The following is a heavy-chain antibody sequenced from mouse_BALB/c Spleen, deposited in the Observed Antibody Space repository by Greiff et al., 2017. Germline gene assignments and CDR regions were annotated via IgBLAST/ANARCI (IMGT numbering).Heavy chain of an antibody. V-gene: IGHV1-9*01. D-gene: IGHD5-1*01. CDR3: ARREYTWFAY. Sequence: VKLLESGAELMKPGASVKISCKATGYTFSSYWIEWVKQRPGHGLEWILEILPGSGSTNYNEKFKGKATFTADTSSNTAYMQLSSLTSEDSAVYYCARREYTWFAYWGQGTLVTVSA. J-gene: IGHJ3*01. CDR2: ILPGSGST. CDR1: GYTFSSYW.